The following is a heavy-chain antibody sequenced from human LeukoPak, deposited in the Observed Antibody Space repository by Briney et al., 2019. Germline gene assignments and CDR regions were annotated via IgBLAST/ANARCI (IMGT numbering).Heavy chain of an antibody. V-gene: IGHV3-48*04. J-gene: IGHJ6*03. CDR1: GFTFSGYS. Sequence: GGSLRLSCAASGFTFSGYSMNWVRQAPGKGLEWVSYISSSSSSIHHADSVRGRFTISRDNAKNSLYLQMNSLRAEDTAVYYCASIYYYYMDVWGKGTTVTVSS. CDR3: ASIYYYYMDV. CDR2: ISSSSSSI.